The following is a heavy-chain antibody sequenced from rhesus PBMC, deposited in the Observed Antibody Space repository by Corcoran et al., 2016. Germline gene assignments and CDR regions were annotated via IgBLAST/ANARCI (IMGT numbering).Heavy chain of an antibody. CDR1: GFTFSDHY. CDR2: ISGSSSST. Sequence: EVQLVESGGGLAKPGGSLRLSCAASGFTFSDHYMDWVRQAPGKGLEWVSSISGSSSSTYYPDSVKGRFTISRDNAKNTLYLQMNSPRAEDTAVYYCAREDSYSYFDYWGQGVLVTVSS. J-gene: IGHJ4*01. CDR3: AREDSYSYFDY. D-gene: IGHD5-36*02. V-gene: IGHV3-37*01.